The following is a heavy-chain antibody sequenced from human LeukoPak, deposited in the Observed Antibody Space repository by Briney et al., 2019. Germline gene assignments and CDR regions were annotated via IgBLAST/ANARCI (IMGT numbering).Heavy chain of an antibody. D-gene: IGHD3-10*01. Sequence: KPSETLSLTCTVSGGSISSYYWTWIRQPAGKGLEWIGRMSISGSTNYNPSLKSRVTLSADTSKNQFSLRLTSVTAADTAVYYCAREYGSGRSFDYWGQGTLVTVSS. CDR2: MSISGST. CDR1: GGSISSYY. V-gene: IGHV4-4*07. J-gene: IGHJ4*02. CDR3: AREYGSGRSFDY.